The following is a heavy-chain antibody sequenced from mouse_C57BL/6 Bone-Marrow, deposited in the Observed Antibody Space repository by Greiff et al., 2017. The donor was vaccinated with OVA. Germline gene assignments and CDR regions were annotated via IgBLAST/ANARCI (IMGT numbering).Heavy chain of an antibody. V-gene: IGHV14-2*01. CDR3: AQIYYDPWFAY. CDR2: IDPEDGET. J-gene: IGHJ3*01. Sequence: VQLKQSGAELVKPGASVKLSCTASGFNIKDYYMHWVKQRTEQGLEWIGRIDPEDGETKYAPKFQGKATLTADTSSNTADLQLSSLTSEDTAVYCCAQIYYDPWFAYWGQGTLVTVSA. CDR1: GFNIKDYY. D-gene: IGHD2-4*01.